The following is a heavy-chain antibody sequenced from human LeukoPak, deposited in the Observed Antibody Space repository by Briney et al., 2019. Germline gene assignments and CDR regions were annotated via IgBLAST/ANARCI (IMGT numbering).Heavy chain of an antibody. D-gene: IGHD5-24*01. CDR3: AREGWLAPMDV. V-gene: IGHV3-23*01. CDR1: GFIFSSYA. J-gene: IGHJ6*02. CDR2: ISGSGGIT. Sequence: GGSLRLSCAASGFIFSSYAMSWVRQAPGKGLEGVSGISGSGGITNYADSVKGRFTISRDNSKNTLYLQMNSLRAEDTAVYYCAREGWLAPMDVWGQGTTVTVSS.